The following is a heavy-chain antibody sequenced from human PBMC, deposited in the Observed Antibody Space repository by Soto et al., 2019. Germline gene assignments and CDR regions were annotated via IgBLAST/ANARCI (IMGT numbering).Heavy chain of an antibody. CDR2: INPNGGGT. CDR1: GYTFTGYF. D-gene: IGHD1-1*01. V-gene: IGHV1-2*02. Sequence: ASVKVSCKASGYTFTGYFMHWVRLAPGQGLEWMGWINPNGGGTNYAQKFQGRVTMTRDTSISTAYMELSKLRSDDTAVYYCARDGYDRHFDYWGQGTLVTVSS. CDR3: ARDGYDRHFDY. J-gene: IGHJ4*02.